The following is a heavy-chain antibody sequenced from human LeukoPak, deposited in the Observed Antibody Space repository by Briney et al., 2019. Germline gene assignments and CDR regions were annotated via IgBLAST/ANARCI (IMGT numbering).Heavy chain of an antibody. CDR3: ARDLPPGDGYSSLAAY. CDR1: GFTFSSYA. J-gene: IGHJ4*02. D-gene: IGHD5-24*01. V-gene: IGHV3-23*01. Sequence: GGSLRLSCAASGFTFSSYAMSWVRQAPGKGLEWVSAISGRGGSTYYADSVKGGFTISRDNSKNTLYLQMNSLRAEDTAVYYCARDLPPGDGYSSLAAYWGQGTLVTVS. CDR2: ISGRGGST.